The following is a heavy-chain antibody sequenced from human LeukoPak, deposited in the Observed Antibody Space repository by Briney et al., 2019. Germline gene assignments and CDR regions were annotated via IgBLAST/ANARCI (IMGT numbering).Heavy chain of an antibody. CDR2: IIPIFGTA. Sequence: ASVKVSCKASGGTFSSYAISWVRQAPGQGLEWMGGIIPIFGTANYAQKFQGRVTITADESTSTAYMELSSLRSEDTAVYYCARDKGGGSWDSFDYWGQGTLVTVSS. CDR3: ARDKGGGSWDSFDY. V-gene: IGHV1-69*13. CDR1: GGTFSSYA. J-gene: IGHJ4*02. D-gene: IGHD2-15*01.